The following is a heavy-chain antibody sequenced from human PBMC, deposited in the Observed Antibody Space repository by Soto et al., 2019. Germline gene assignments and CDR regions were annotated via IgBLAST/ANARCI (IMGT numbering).Heavy chain of an antibody. CDR2: IYYSGSA. V-gene: IGHV4-59*08. Sequence: SETLSLTCTVSGGSINSYYWSWIRQPPGRGLEWIGYIYYSGSANYNPSLKSRVTISVDTSKNQFSLKLSSVTAADTAVYYCARRNKSHCSSTSCNYGMDFWGQGTSVTVSS. CDR1: GGSINSYY. D-gene: IGHD2-2*01. J-gene: IGHJ6*02. CDR3: ARRNKSHCSSTSCNYGMDF.